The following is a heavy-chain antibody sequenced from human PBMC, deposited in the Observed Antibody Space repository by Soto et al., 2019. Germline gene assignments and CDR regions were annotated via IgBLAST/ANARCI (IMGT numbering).Heavy chain of an antibody. Sequence: SVKFSCKASGGTFSSYAISWVRQAPGQGLDCMGGIIPIFGTANYAQKFQGKVTITADKSTSTAYMELSSLRSEDTAVYYCAREGEGLYCSSTSCAIPPSYYYYYGMDVWGQ. D-gene: IGHD2-2*01. V-gene: IGHV1-69*06. J-gene: IGHJ6*02. CDR1: GGTFSSYA. CDR2: IIPIFGTA. CDR3: AREGEGLYCSSTSCAIPPSYYYYYGMDV.